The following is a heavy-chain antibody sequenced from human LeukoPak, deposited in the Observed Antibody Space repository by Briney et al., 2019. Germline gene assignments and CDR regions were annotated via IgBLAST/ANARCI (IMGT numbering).Heavy chain of an antibody. CDR3: ARGGPTTVTTFKY. J-gene: IGHJ4*02. CDR1: GYTLTGYY. V-gene: IGHV1-2*02. Sequence: GASVKVSCKTSGYTLTGYYMHWVRQAPGQGLEWIGWINPNSGATNYAQKFQGRVTMTRDTSINKAYMELRWLRSDDTAVYYCARGGPTTVTTFKYWGQGTLVTVSP. CDR2: INPNSGAT. D-gene: IGHD4-17*01.